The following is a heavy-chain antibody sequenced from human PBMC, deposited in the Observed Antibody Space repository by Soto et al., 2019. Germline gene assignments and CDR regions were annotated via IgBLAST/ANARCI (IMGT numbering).Heavy chain of an antibody. Sequence: EVQLVESGGGLVQPGGSLKLSCAASGFTFSGSTMHWVRQASGKGLEWVGRIRSKANSYATAYAASVKGRFTISRDDSKNWAYVQVDSVKAEATAVYYCTRPTVNSGSWFCTWYEPWGEGTLVTVSS. J-gene: IGHJ5*02. CDR2: IRSKANSYAT. D-gene: IGHD6-13*01. CDR3: TRPTVNSGSWFCTWYEP. V-gene: IGHV3-73*02. CDR1: GFTFSGST.